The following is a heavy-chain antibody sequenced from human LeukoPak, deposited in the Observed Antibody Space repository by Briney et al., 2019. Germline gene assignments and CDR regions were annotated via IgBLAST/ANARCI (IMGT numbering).Heavy chain of an antibody. Sequence: ASVKVSCKASGYTFTSYGISWVRQAPGQGLEWMGWISSYNGNTNYAQRLQGRVTMTTDTSTSTAYMELRSLRSDDTAVYYCAREAPYYYGSGSYYNVHYYGMDVWGQGTTVTVSS. CDR1: GYTFTSYG. CDR2: ISSYNGNT. D-gene: IGHD3-10*01. V-gene: IGHV1-18*01. J-gene: IGHJ6*02. CDR3: AREAPYYYGSGSYYNVHYYGMDV.